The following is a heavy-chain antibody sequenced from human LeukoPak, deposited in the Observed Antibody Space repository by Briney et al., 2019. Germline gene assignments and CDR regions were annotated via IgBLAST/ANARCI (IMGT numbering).Heavy chain of an antibody. CDR2: IKQDGSEK. CDR1: GFTFSSYW. Sequence: GGSLRLSCAASGFTFSSYWMSWVRQAPGKGLEWVANIKQDGSEKYYVDSVKGRFTISRDNAKNSLYLQMNSLRAEDTAVYYCAREGHQWVVVVAAITLPPPFDIWGQGTMVTVSS. V-gene: IGHV3-7*01. D-gene: IGHD2-15*01. CDR3: AREGHQWVVVVAAITLPPPFDI. J-gene: IGHJ3*02.